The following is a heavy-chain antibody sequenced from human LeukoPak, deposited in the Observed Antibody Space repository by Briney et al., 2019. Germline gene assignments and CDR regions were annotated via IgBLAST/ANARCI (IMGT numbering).Heavy chain of an antibody. Sequence: PGGSLRLSCAASGFTFSVYAISWVRQAPGKGLEWVSAISGSGGNTYYADSVKGRFTISRDNSKNTLSLQMNSLRAEDTAVYYCARDGGNSWDYWGKGTLVTVSS. J-gene: IGHJ4*02. CDR3: ARDGGNSWDY. CDR2: ISGSGGNT. D-gene: IGHD6-13*01. V-gene: IGHV3-23*01. CDR1: GFTFSVYA.